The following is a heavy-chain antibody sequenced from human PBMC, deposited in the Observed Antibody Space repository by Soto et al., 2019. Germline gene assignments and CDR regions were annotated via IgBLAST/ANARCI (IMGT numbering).Heavy chain of an antibody. J-gene: IGHJ4*02. CDR3: AIDRYSSSWYYFDY. CDR1: GGSISSSTYY. CDR2: IFYSGST. D-gene: IGHD6-13*01. V-gene: IGHV4-39*02. Sequence: SETLSLTCNVSGGSISSSTYYWGWIRQPPGKGLEWIGSIFYSGSTYYNPSLKSRVTISVDTSKNQFSLKLNSVTAADTAVYYCAIDRYSSSWYYFDYWGQGTLVTVSS.